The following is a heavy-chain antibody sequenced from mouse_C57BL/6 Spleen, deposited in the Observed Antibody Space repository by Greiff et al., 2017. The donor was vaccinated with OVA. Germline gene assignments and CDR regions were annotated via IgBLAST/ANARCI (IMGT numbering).Heavy chain of an antibody. CDR1: GYTFTSYW. CDR3: ARFYYGSSYVDY. CDR2: IDPYSGGT. V-gene: IGHV1-72*01. J-gene: IGHJ3*01. Sequence: QVQLQQSVAELVKPGASVKLSCKASGYTFTSYWMHWVKQRPGRGLEWIGRIDPYSGGTKSNEKFKGKATLTVDKPSSTAYMQLSSLTSEDSAVYYCARFYYGSSYVDYWGQGTLVTVSA. D-gene: IGHD1-1*01.